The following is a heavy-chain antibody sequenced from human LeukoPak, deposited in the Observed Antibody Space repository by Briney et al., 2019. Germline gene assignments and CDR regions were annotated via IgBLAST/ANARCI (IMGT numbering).Heavy chain of an antibody. D-gene: IGHD1-7*01. Sequence: GGSLRLSCAASGFTLSSYAMSWVRQAPGKGLQWVSTIPRSGGSTYYADSVKGRFTISRDNSKNTLYLQMNSLRAEDTAVYYCARWGNYKVMDVWGQGTTVTVSS. CDR2: IPRSGGST. CDR3: ARWGNYKVMDV. CDR1: GFTLSSYA. V-gene: IGHV3-23*01. J-gene: IGHJ6*02.